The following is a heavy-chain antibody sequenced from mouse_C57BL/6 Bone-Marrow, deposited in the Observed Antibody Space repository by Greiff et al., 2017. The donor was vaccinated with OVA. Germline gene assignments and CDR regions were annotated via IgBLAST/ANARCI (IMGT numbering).Heavy chain of an antibody. J-gene: IGHJ2*01. CDR1: GYAFSSSW. V-gene: IGHV1-82*01. CDR3: ARSGGYLDY. Sequence: QVQLQQSGPELVKPGASVKISCKASGYAFSSSWMSWVKQRPGKGLEWIGRIYPGDGDTNYNGKFKGKATLTADKSSSTAYMQLSSLTSEDSAVYFCARSGGYLDYWGQGTTLTVSS. CDR2: IYPGDGDT. D-gene: IGHD3-1*01.